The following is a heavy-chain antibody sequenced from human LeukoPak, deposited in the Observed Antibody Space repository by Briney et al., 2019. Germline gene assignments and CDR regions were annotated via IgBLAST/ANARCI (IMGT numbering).Heavy chain of an antibody. D-gene: IGHD2-21*02. CDR2: IYDSGST. CDR1: GGSIRSYH. CDR3: AREAYCGSDCYSGFDY. V-gene: IGHV4-59*01. Sequence: KSSETLSLTCTVSGGSIRSYHWSWIRQPPGKRLEWIGYIYDSGSTNYNPSLKSRVTISIDTSKNQFSLKLSSVTAADTAVYYCAREAYCGSDCYSGFDYWGQGTLVTVSS. J-gene: IGHJ4*02.